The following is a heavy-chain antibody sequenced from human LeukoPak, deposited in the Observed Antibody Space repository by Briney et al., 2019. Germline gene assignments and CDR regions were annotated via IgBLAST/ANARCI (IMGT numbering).Heavy chain of an antibody. V-gene: IGHV3-48*04. J-gene: IGHJ4*02. CDR3: ARAGRYGSGSYYAV. D-gene: IGHD3-10*01. Sequence: GGSLRLSCAASGFTFSSYGMSWIRQAPGKGLEWVSYISSSGSTIYYADCVKGRFTIAKDNAKNSLYLQMNSLRAEDTAVYYCARAGRYGSGSYYAVWGQGTLVTVSS. CDR1: GFTFSSYG. CDR2: ISSSGSTI.